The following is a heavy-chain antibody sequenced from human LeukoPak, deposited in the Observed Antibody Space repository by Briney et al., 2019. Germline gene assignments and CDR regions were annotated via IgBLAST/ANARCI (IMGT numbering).Heavy chain of an antibody. CDR1: GGSISSSRYF. CDR3: ARQDFWSGYYYDY. V-gene: IGHV4-39*01. J-gene: IGHJ4*02. D-gene: IGHD3-3*01. CDR2: IYYSGNT. Sequence: SETLSLTCTVSGGSISSSRYFWGWIRQPPGKGLEWIGNIYYSGNTYYNPSLKGRVTISVDTSKNQFSLKLSSVTAADTAVYYCARQDFWSGYYYDYWGQGTLVTVSS.